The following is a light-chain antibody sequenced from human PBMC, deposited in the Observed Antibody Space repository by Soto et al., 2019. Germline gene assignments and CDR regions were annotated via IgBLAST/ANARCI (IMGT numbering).Light chain of an antibody. CDR1: QILLHSNGYNY. CDR2: LGS. J-gene: IGKJ1*01. Sequence: DKMVSQSPMALAYTPGDAASICCMSNQILLHSNGYNYLDWYLQKPGQSPQLLIYLGSNRASGVPARFSGSGSGPDFTLKFSRVEAADVGVYSCMQALQPLSTFRQGTKVDIK. V-gene: IGKV2-28*01. CDR3: MQALQPLST.